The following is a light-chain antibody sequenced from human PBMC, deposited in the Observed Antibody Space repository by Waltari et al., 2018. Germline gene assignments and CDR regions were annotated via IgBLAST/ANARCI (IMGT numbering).Light chain of an antibody. CDR1: QSILYSSNHKNY. CDR3: HQYYTTPYT. Sequence: DIVMTQSPDSLAVSLGERATFTCKSSQSILYSSNHKNYLAWYQQKPGQPPKLLIYLASTRESGVPDRFSGSGSGTDFTLTISSLQAEDVAVYYCHQYYTTPYTFGQGTKLEIK. J-gene: IGKJ2*01. CDR2: LAS. V-gene: IGKV4-1*01.